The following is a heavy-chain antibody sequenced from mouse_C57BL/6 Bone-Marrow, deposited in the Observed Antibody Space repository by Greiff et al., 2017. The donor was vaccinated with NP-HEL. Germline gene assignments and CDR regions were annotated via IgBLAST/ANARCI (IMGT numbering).Heavy chain of an antibody. Sequence: EVNVVESGGGLVQPGGSLKLSCAASGFTFSDYYMYWVRQTPEKRLEWVAYISNGGGSTYYPDTVKGRFTISRDNAKNTLYLQMSRLKSEDTAMYYCARHATLDYWGQGTTLTVSS. J-gene: IGHJ2*01. CDR1: GFTFSDYY. CDR3: ARHATLDY. CDR2: ISNGGGST. V-gene: IGHV5-12*01. D-gene: IGHD1-1*01.